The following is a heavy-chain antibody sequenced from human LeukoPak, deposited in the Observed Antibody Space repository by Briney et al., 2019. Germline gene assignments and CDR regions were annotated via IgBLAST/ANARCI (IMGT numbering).Heavy chain of an antibody. Sequence: AGGSLRLSCAASGFTFSSYGMHWVRQAPGKGLEWVAFIRYDGSNKYYADSVKGRFTISRDNSKNTLYLQMNSLRAEDTAVYYCAKESIVGATRDAFDIWGQGTMVTVSS. CDR2: IRYDGSNK. D-gene: IGHD1-26*01. CDR3: AKESIVGATRDAFDI. J-gene: IGHJ3*02. V-gene: IGHV3-30*02. CDR1: GFTFSSYG.